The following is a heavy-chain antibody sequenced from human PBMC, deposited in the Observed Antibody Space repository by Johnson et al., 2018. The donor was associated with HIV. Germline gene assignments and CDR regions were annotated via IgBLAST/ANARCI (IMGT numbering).Heavy chain of an antibody. Sequence: QVQLVESGGGVVQPGRSLRLSCAASGFTVDSNYMSWVRQAPGKGLEWVTVISYDGSNKYYADSVKGRFTISRDNSENTLYLQMNSLRAEDTAVYYCALVSYFWSAYQNDAFDIWGQGTMVTVSS. D-gene: IGHD3-3*01. V-gene: IGHV3-30-3*01. CDR2: ISYDGSNK. CDR3: ALVSYFWSAYQNDAFDI. J-gene: IGHJ3*02. CDR1: GFTVDSNY.